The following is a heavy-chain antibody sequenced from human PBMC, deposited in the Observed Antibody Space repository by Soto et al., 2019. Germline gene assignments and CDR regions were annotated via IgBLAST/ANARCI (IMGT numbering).Heavy chain of an antibody. V-gene: IGHV1-69*13. CDR2: IIPIFGTA. D-gene: IGHD3-10*01. CDR3: ASLLVRGVIGYYHYYGMDV. CDR1: GGTFSSYA. J-gene: IGHJ6*02. Sequence: SVKVSCKASGGTFSSYAISWVRQAPGQGLEWMGGIIPIFGTANYAQKFQGRVTITADESTSTAYMELSSLRSEDTAVYYCASLLVRGVIGYYHYYGMDVWGQGTTVTVSS.